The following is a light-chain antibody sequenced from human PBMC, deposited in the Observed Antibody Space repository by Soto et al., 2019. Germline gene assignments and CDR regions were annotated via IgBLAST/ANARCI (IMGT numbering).Light chain of an antibody. Sequence: QSVLTQPRSVSGSPGQSVTISCTGTSSDVGGYNYVSWYQQHPGKAPKLMIYDVSKRPSGVPDCFSGSKSGNTAFLTISGLQAEDEADYYCCSYAGSYTFGVFGTGTKVTVL. CDR1: SSDVGGYNY. V-gene: IGLV2-11*01. J-gene: IGLJ1*01. CDR2: DVS. CDR3: CSYAGSYTFGV.